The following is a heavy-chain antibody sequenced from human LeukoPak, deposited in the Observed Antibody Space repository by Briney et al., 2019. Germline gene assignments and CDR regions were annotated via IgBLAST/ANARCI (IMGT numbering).Heavy chain of an antibody. CDR3: AKENGDLYEYCGFTSCPDNWFDP. CDR2: IGYDESNK. J-gene: IGHJ5*02. Sequence: PGGSLSLSCAASGFTFSSYGLHWVRQAPAKGLEGVAFIGYDESNKNYADSVKGRFTISRDNSKNTLYLQMNSLRAEDTAVYYCAKENGDLYEYCGFTSCPDNWFDPWGQGTLVTVSS. CDR1: GFTFSSYG. D-gene: IGHD2-2*01. V-gene: IGHV3-30*02.